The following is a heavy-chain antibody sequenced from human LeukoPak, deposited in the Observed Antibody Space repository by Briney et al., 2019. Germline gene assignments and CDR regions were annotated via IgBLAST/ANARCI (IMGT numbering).Heavy chain of an antibody. V-gene: IGHV3-30*18. D-gene: IGHD3-22*01. J-gene: IGHJ4*02. CDR2: YDGSNK. Sequence: YDGSNKYYADSVKGRFTISRDNSKNTLYLQMNSLRAEDTAVYYCAKASGGLEGVWLLDYWGQGTLVTVSS. CDR3: AKASGGLEGVWLLDY.